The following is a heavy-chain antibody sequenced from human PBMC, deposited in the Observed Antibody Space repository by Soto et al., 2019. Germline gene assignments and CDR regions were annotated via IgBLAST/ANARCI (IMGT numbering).Heavy chain of an antibody. CDR1: GFTFINYV. CDR3: ARVGNYGDSPYYNYAMDV. J-gene: IGHJ6*02. Sequence: QMQLVASGGAVVQPGGSLRLSCAASGFTFINYVLHWVRQTPGRGLEWVAVISYDGSDIYYADSVKGRFTISRDNSRDTLYLQMNSLRGEDTAVYFCARVGNYGDSPYYNYAMDVWGQGTTVTVSS. CDR2: ISYDGSDI. V-gene: IGHV3-30-3*01. D-gene: IGHD4-17*01.